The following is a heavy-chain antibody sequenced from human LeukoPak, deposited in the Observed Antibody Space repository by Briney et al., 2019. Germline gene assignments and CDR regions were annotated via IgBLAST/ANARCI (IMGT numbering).Heavy chain of an antibody. V-gene: IGHV5-51*01. Sequence: TRGESLQISCKGSGYSFTSYWIGWVRQLPGKGLEWMGIIYPGDFDTRYSPSFQGQVTISADKSISTAYLQWSGLKASDTAMYYCARYYYDSSGYPDFDYWGQGTLVTVSS. CDR1: GYSFTSYW. J-gene: IGHJ4*02. CDR2: IYPGDFDT. D-gene: IGHD3-22*01. CDR3: ARYYYDSSGYPDFDY.